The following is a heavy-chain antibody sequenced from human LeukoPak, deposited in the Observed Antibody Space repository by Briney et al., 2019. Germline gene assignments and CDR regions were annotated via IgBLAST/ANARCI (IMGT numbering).Heavy chain of an antibody. CDR1: GFTFSSYW. J-gene: IGHJ4*02. CDR2: INQDGSEK. CDR3: AREHIAAAGTFDY. D-gene: IGHD6-13*01. Sequence: PGGSLRLSCAASGFTFSSYWMSWVRQAPGKGLEWVANINQDGSEKYYVDSVKGRFTISRDNAKNSLYLQMNSLRAEDTAVYYCAREHIAAAGTFDYWGQGTLVTVSS. V-gene: IGHV3-7*03.